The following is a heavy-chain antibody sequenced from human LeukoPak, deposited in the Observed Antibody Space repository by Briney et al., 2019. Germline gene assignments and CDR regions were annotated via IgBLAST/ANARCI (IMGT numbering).Heavy chain of an antibody. CDR2: INAANGNT. CDR1: GYTFTSYA. V-gene: IGHV1-3*01. CDR3: VRTPPNWGFDY. D-gene: IGHD7-27*01. J-gene: IGHJ4*02. Sequence: ASVKVSCKASGYTFTSYAIHWVRQAPGQRLEWMGLINAANGNTRYSQTFQDRVTITRDTSASTAYMELSSLRSEDTAIYYCVRTPPNWGFDYWGQGTLVTVSS.